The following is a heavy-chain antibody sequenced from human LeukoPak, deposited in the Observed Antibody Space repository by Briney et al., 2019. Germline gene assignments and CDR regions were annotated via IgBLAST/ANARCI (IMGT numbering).Heavy chain of an antibody. V-gene: IGHV4-30-2*01. J-gene: IGHJ5*02. Sequence: PSQTLSLTCTVSGGSISSGGYYWSWIRQPPGKGLEWIGYIYHSGSTYYNPSLKSRVTISVDRSKNQFSLKLSSVTAADTAVYYCARYCSSTSCYPFDPWGQGTLVTVSS. CDR3: ARYCSSTSCYPFDP. D-gene: IGHD2-2*01. CDR2: IYHSGST. CDR1: GGSISSGGYY.